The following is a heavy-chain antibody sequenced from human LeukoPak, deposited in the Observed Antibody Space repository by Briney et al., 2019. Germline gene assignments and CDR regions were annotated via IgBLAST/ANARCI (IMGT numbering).Heavy chain of an antibody. Sequence: PGGSLRLSCAASGFTLSSYSMNWVRQAPGKGLEWVSSISSSSTYIYYADSVKGRFTISRDNAKNSLFLQMNSLRAEDTAVYYCAGSLAVAGTGGWFDPWGQGNLVTVSS. CDR1: GFTLSSYS. J-gene: IGHJ5*02. D-gene: IGHD6-13*01. V-gene: IGHV3-21*01. CDR3: AGSLAVAGTGGWFDP. CDR2: ISSSSTYI.